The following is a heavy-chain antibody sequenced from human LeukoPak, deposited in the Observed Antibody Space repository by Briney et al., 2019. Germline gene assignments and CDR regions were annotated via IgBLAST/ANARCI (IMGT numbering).Heavy chain of an antibody. Sequence: ETLSLTCTVSGDSLSSFYWSWVRQAPGKGLEWVAGISDSGGRTNYAYSVKGRFTISRDNSRNTLYLQMSSLRAEDTAVYFCAKRGVVIRVILVGFHKEAYYFDSWGQGALVTVSS. CDR1: GDSLSSFY. J-gene: IGHJ4*02. CDR3: AKRGVVIRVILVGFHKEAYYFDS. CDR2: ISDSGGRT. D-gene: IGHD3-22*01. V-gene: IGHV3-23*01.